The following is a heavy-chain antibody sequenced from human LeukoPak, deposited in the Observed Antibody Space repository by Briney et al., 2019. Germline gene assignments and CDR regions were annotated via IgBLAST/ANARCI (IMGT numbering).Heavy chain of an antibody. V-gene: IGHV4-39*02. J-gene: IGHJ4*02. Sequence: TSETLSLTCTVSGGSISSSSYYWGWIRQPPGKGLEWIGNPYYSGGTYYNPSLKSRVTMSLDTSKNHFSLRLSSVTAADTAVYYCATNYTSTEDWGQGTLVTVSS. CDR2: PYYSGGT. CDR3: ATNYTSTED. CDR1: GGSISSSSYY. D-gene: IGHD3-3*01.